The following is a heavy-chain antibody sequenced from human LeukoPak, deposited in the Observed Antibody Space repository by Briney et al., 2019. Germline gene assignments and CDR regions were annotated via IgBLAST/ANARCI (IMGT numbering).Heavy chain of an antibody. D-gene: IGHD6-19*01. Sequence: GGSLRLSCAASGFTVSSNYMSWVRQAPGKGLEWVSVIYSGGSTYYADSVKGRFTTSRDNFKNTVYLQMNSLRAEDTAIYYCAQPSVAVAPFFDYWGQGTLVTVSS. CDR1: GFTVSSNY. J-gene: IGHJ4*02. V-gene: IGHV3-53*01. CDR3: AQPSVAVAPFFDY. CDR2: IYSGGST.